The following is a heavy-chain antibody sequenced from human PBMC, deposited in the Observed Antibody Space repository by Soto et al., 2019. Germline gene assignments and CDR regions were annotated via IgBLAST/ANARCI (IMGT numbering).Heavy chain of an antibody. V-gene: IGHV1-69*13. CDR3: ARDTKGLRDGMDV. Sequence: SVKVSCKASGGTFSSYAISWVRQAPGQGLEWMGGIIPIFGTANYAQKFQGRVTITADESTSTAYMELSSLRSEDTAVYYCARDTKGLRDGMDVWGQGTTGTVSS. D-gene: IGHD5-12*01. J-gene: IGHJ6*02. CDR2: IIPIFGTA. CDR1: GGTFSSYA.